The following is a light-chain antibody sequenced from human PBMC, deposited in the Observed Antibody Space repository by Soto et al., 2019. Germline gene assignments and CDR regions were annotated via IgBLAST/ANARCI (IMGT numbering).Light chain of an antibody. J-gene: IGLJ1*01. CDR2: GNI. CDR3: QSYDSSLSGYV. V-gene: IGLV1-40*01. CDR1: SSNIGAGYD. Sequence: QSVLTQPPSVFGAPGQRVTISCTGSSSNIGAGYDVHWYQQLPGTAPKLLIYGNINRPSGVPDRFFGSNSGTSASLAITGLQAEDEADYYCQSYDSSLSGYVFGTGTKLTVL.